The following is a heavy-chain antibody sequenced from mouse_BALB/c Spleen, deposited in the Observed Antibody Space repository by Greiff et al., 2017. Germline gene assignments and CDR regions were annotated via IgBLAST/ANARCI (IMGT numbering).Heavy chain of an antibody. Sequence: EVQVVESGGGLVKPGGSLKLSCAASGFTFSSYTMSWVRQTPEKRLEWVATISSGGGNTYYPDSVKGRFTISRDNAKNNLYLQMSSLRSEDTALYYCARGDRYDGAWFAYWGQGTLVTVSA. CDR1: GFTFSSYT. D-gene: IGHD2-14*01. CDR3: ARGDRYDGAWFAY. V-gene: IGHV5-9*03. J-gene: IGHJ3*01. CDR2: ISSGGGNT.